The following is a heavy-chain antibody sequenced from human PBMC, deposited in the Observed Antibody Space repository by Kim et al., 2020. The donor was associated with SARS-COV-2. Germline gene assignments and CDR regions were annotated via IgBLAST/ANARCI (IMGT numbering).Heavy chain of an antibody. V-gene: IGHV4-34*01. CDR1: GGSFSGNY. CDR2: INHSDST. CDR3: SRASRPLPVLPIYYYFID. Sequence: SETLSLTCAVYGGSFSGNYWSWVRKRPRKGLGLMWNINHSDSTNYNPTLSLRVTISVDTSTNQLPLSLSSMTATATDAAEYSRASRPLPVLPIYYYFID. J-gene: IGHJ6*03.